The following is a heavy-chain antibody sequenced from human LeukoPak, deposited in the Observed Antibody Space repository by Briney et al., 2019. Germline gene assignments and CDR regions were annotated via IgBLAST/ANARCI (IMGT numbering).Heavy chain of an antibody. Sequence: GGSLRLSCAASGFAFSTNYMSWVRQTPGKGLEWVSIIDSGGYTYYADSVKGRFTISRDNSKNTLYLQMNSLRAEDSAVYYCARGVAAPGTFDHWGQGTLVTVSS. D-gene: IGHD6-13*01. J-gene: IGHJ4*02. CDR3: ARGVAAPGTFDH. CDR2: IDSGGYT. CDR1: GFAFSTNY. V-gene: IGHV3-53*01.